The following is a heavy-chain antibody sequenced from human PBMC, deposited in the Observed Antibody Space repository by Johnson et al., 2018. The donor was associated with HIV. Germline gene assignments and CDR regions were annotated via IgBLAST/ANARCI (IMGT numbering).Heavy chain of an antibody. CDR1: GFTFSSYA. CDR3: ARVRVKRVSSSSWYGGAFDI. CDR2: ISYDGSNK. J-gene: IGHJ3*02. Sequence: QVQLVESGGGVVQPGRSLRLSCAASGFTFSSYAMHWVRRAPGKGLEWVAVISYDGSNKYHAGSVKGRFSISRDNSKNTLYLQMNSLRAEDTAVYYCARVRVKRVSSSSWYGGAFDIWGLGTMVTVSS. D-gene: IGHD6-13*01. V-gene: IGHV3-30-3*01.